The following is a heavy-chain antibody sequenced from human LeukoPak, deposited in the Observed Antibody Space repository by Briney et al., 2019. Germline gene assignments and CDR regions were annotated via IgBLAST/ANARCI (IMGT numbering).Heavy chain of an antibody. V-gene: IGHV4-30-2*01. J-gene: IGHJ3*02. CDR2: IYHSGST. CDR1: GGSISSGSYS. CDR3: ARGSTYYDILTGYSPGAFDI. D-gene: IGHD3-9*01. Sequence: PSQTLSLTCAVSGGSISSGSYSWSWIRQPPGKGLEWIGYIYHSGSTYYNPSLKSRVTISVDRSKNQFSPKLSSVTAADTAVYYCARGSTYYDILTGYSPGAFDIWGQGTMVTVSS.